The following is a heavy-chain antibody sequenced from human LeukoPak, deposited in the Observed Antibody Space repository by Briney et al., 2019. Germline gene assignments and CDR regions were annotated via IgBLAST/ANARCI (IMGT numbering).Heavy chain of an antibody. CDR3: GKYLGGRSGYHYISGFDY. CDR1: GFTFDSYA. V-gene: IGHV3-23*01. CDR2: ISWSGGSI. J-gene: IGHJ4*02. Sequence: GGSLRLSCAASGFTFDSYAMSWVRQAPGKGLEWVSGISWSGGSIYYADSVKGRFTISRDNSKNSLYLQMNSLRAEDTALYYCGKYLGGRSGYHYISGFDYWGQGTLVTVSS. D-gene: IGHD5-12*01.